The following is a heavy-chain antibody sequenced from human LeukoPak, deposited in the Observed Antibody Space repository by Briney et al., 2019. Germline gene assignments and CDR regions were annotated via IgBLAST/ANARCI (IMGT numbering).Heavy chain of an antibody. J-gene: IGHJ4*02. CDR2: IRNKANNYAT. CDR1: GFTFSGSA. V-gene: IGHV3-73*01. D-gene: IGHD3-10*01. Sequence: EGSLRLSCAASGFTFSGSAMHWVRQASGKGLEWVGRIRNKANNYATTYAASVKGRFTVSRDDSKNTAFLQMNSLKTEDTAVYYCTIWFGEPLRDYWGQGTLVTVSS. CDR3: TIWFGEPLRDY.